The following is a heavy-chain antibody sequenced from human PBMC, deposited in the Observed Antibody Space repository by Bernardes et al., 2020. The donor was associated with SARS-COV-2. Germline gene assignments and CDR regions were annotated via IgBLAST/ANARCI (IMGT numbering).Heavy chain of an antibody. D-gene: IGHD4-4*01. CDR2: INHSGST. J-gene: IGHJ6*02. CDR3: ARGVTVTTFYYYYYGMDV. CDR1: GGSFSGYY. Sequence: LSLTCAVYGGSFSGYYWSWIRQPPGKGLEWIGEINHSGSTNYNPSLKSRVTISVDTSKNQFSLKLSSVTAADTAVYYCARGVTVTTFYYYYYGMDVWGQGTTVTVSS. V-gene: IGHV4-34*01.